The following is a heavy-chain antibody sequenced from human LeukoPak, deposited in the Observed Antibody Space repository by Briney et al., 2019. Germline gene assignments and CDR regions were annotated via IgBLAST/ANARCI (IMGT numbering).Heavy chain of an antibody. V-gene: IGHV4-34*01. CDR3: AKHSPRLGYGLGTPLAARWPPP. CDR2: INHSGST. J-gene: IGHJ5*02. Sequence: PSETLSLTCAVYGGSFSGYYWSWIRQPPGKGLEWIGEINHSGSTNYNPSLKSRVTISVDTSKNQFSLKLSSVTAADTAVYNCAKHSPRLGYGLGTPLAARWPPPGSQGTLVTVSS. D-gene: IGHD1-1*01. CDR1: GGSFSGYY.